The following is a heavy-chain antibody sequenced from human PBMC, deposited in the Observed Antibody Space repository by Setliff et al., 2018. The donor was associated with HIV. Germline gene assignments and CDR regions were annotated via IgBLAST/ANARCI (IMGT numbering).Heavy chain of an antibody. D-gene: IGHD3-22*01. CDR3: ARAADYYDSSGYWAPPRYFDY. CDR1: GGSISSDY. J-gene: IGHJ4*02. Sequence: SETLSLTCTVSGGSISSDYWSWIRQPPGKGLEWIGYIYYSGSTNYNPSLKSRVTISVATSKNQFSLKLNSVTTADTAVYYCARAADYYDSSGYWAPPRYFDYWGQGTQVTVSS. CDR2: IYYSGST. V-gene: IGHV4-59*01.